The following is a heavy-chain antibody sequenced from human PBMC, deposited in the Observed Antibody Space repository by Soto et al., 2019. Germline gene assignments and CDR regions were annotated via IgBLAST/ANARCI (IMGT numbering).Heavy chain of an antibody. CDR2: VTYSGRNT. CDR1: GFTIGSYA. V-gene: IGHV3-23*01. Sequence: EIHLLESGGGLVQRGGSLRLCCVASGFTIGSYAMSWVRQAPGKGLEWVSLVTYSGRNTYYAGSGTGRFTISRDNSRNTLYLQMSSLRVEDTAVYYCATPSLSTGGYYSFDSSGRGTLVTVSS. CDR3: ATPSLSTGGYYSFDS. D-gene: IGHD1-26*01. J-gene: IGHJ4*02.